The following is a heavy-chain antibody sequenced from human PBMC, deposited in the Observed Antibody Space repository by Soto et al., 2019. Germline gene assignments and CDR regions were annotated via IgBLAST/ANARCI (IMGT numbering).Heavy chain of an antibody. D-gene: IGHD3-10*01. J-gene: IGHJ6*02. Sequence: ASVKVSCKASGYTFTSYSMHWVRQAPGQGLEWMGIINPSGGSTTYAQKFQDRATMTRDTSTSTVYMEVSSLRSEDTAVYYCARDESLDVWGQGTTVTVSS. CDR2: INPSGGST. CDR1: GYTFTSYS. CDR3: ARDESLDV. V-gene: IGHV1-46*01.